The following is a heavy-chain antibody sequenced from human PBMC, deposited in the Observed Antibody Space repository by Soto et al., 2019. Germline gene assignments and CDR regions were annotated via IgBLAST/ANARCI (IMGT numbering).Heavy chain of an antibody. D-gene: IGHD3-3*02. CDR2: INHSGST. Sequence: SETLSLTCAVYGGSFSGYYWSWIRQPPGKGLEWIGKINHSGSTTYNPSLKSRVTISVDTSKNQFSLKLTSVTAADTAVYYCARGLSFSAYYYYMDAWGKGTTVTVSS. V-gene: IGHV4-34*01. J-gene: IGHJ6*03. CDR3: ARGLSFSAYYYYMDA. CDR1: GGSFSGYY.